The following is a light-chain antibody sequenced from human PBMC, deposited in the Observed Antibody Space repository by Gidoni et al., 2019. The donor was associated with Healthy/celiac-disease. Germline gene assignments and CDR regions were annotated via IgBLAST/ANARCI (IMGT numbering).Light chain of an antibody. CDR2: DAS. J-gene: IGKJ4*01. CDR1: QSVSSY. V-gene: IGKV3-11*01. CDR3: QQRSSSLT. Sequence: EIVLTQSPATLSLSPGERATLSCRASQSVSSYLAWYQQTPGQAPRPLIYDASNRATGIPARFSGSESGTDFTLTISSLEPEDFAVYYCQQRSSSLTFGGGTKVEIK.